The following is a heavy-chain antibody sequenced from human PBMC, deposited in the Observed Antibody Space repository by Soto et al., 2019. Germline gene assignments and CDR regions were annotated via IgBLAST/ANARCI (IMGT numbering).Heavy chain of an antibody. D-gene: IGHD3-22*01. V-gene: IGHV4-61*01. CDR1: GGSVSSATYY. J-gene: IGHJ4*02. CDR2: VYYSGTP. CDR3: ARGAYYDSSACDY. Sequence: QVQLQESGPGLVKPSETLSLTCTVSGGSVSSATYYWNWIRQPPGKGLEWIGSVYYSGTPNYNPSLKSRVTISMDTSYNRLSLKLRSVTAADTAVYYCARGAYYDSSACDYWGQGTLVTVSS.